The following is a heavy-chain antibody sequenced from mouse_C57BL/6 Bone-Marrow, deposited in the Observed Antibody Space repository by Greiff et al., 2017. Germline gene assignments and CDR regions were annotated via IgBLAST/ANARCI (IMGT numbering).Heavy chain of an antibody. CDR1: GYTFTSYW. D-gene: IGHD1-1*01. CDR3: AKIAYYYGSSYWYFDG. J-gene: IGHJ1*03. CDR2: IYPGSGST. V-gene: IGHV1-55*01. Sequence: QVQLQQPGAELVKPGASVKMSCKASGYTFTSYWITWVKQRPGQGLEWIGDIYPGSGSTNYNEKFKSKATLTVDTSSSTAYKQLSSLTSEDSAVYYCAKIAYYYGSSYWYFDGWGTGTTVTVSS.